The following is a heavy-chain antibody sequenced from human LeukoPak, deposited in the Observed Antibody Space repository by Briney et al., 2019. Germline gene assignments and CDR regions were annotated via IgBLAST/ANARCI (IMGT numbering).Heavy chain of an antibody. CDR2: INPNSGGT. D-gene: IGHD3-3*01. CDR1: GYTFTGYC. CDR3: ATTIFGVVITEYYMDV. V-gene: IGHV1-2*02. J-gene: IGHJ6*03. Sequence: GASVKVSCKASGYTFTGYCMHWVRQAPGQGLEWMGWINPNSGGTNYAQKFQGRVTMTRDTSISTAYMELSRLRSDDTAVYYCATTIFGVVITEYYMDVWGKGTTVTVSS.